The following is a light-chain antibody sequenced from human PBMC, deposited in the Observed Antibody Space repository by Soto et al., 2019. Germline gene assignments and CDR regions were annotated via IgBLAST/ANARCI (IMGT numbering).Light chain of an antibody. J-gene: IGKJ4*01. CDR1: QDIAHN. CDR3: QQYSAHPRP. CDR2: EKS. Sequence: DIQLTQSPSVLSASVGDRVSISCRASQDIAHNLNWYQQKPGRAPKLLIFEKSTLPYGVPSRFSGSGSGTEFTLTISSLQPEDFATYFCQQYSAHPRPFGEGTRVEIK. V-gene: IGKV1-9*01.